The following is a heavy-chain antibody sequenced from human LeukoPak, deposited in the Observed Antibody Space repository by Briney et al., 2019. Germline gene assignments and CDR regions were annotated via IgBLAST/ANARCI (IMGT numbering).Heavy chain of an antibody. J-gene: IGHJ6*02. CDR2: INHSGST. V-gene: IGHV4-34*01. CDR1: VGSFSGYY. Sequence: SDTLSLTCAVYVGSFSGYYWSWIHQPPGKGLEWIGEINHSGSTNYNPSLKSRVTISVDTSKNQFSLKLSSVTAADTAVYYCARGLKEDIVVVPAATPYGMDVWGQGTTVTVSS. CDR3: ARGLKEDIVVVPAATPYGMDV. D-gene: IGHD2-2*01.